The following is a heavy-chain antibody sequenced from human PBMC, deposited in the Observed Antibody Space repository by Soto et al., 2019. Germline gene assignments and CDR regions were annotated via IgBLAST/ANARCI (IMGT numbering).Heavy chain of an antibody. CDR2: ISSAVNT. CDR1: GFTFSNYA. Sequence: VGSLRLSCAGSGFTFSNYAMSWVRQAPGKGLEWVSAISSAVNTYYADSVKGRFTISRDNSKNTLSLQMNSLRAEDTAVYYCAKQVRDGPSYQYYFEYWGQGTLLTVSS. D-gene: IGHD2-2*01. J-gene: IGHJ4*02. V-gene: IGHV3-23*01. CDR3: AKQVRDGPSYQYYFEY.